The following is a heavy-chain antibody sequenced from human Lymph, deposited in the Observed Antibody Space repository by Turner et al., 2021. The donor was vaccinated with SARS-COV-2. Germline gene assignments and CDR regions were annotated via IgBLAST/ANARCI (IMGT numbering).Heavy chain of an antibody. Sequence: EVQLVESGGGLVQPGGSLRLPCSASGFTVSSYWMSWVGQAPGKVLEWMANIKQDGSEKYYVDSVKSRFTISRDNAKNSLYLQMNSLRAEDTAVYYCAREDTVMVYDYWGQGTLVTVSS. CDR3: AREDTVMVYDY. CDR1: GFTVSSYW. CDR2: IKQDGSEK. V-gene: IGHV3-7*03. D-gene: IGHD5-18*01. J-gene: IGHJ4*02.